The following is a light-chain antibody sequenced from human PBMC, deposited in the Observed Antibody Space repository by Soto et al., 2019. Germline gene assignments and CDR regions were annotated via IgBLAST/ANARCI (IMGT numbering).Light chain of an antibody. J-gene: IGKJ4*01. CDR2: GAS. CDR1: QSVRSSH. Sequence: EIVLTQSPGTVSLSPGERATLSCRASQSVRSSHLAWYQQMPGQAPRLLIYGASNRATGIPDRFSGSGSGTDFTLTISRLEPEDFAVYSCQQYSSSPPTFGGGTKVEIK. V-gene: IGKV3-20*01. CDR3: QQYSSSPPT.